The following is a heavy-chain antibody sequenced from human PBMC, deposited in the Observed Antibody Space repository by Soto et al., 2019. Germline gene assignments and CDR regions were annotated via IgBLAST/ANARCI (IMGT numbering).Heavy chain of an antibody. V-gene: IGHV3-23*01. CDR3: ANQDSGSYYSAPLDY. D-gene: IGHD3-10*01. Sequence: EVQLLESGGGLVQPGGSLRLSCAASGFTFSSYAMSWVRQTPGKGLEWVSGISGSGGGTYYVDSVRGRFTISRDNSKNTLYLQMNSLRAEDTAVYYCANQDSGSYYSAPLDYWGQGILVTVSS. CDR1: GFTFSSYA. CDR2: ISGSGGGT. J-gene: IGHJ4*02.